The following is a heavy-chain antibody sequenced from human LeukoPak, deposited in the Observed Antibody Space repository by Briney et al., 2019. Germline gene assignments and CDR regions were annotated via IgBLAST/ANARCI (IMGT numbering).Heavy chain of an antibody. D-gene: IGHD2-2*02. CDR3: ARGKGYCSSTSCYKGRYYYYYGMDV. CDR1: GGSFSGYY. Sequence: PSETLSLTCAVYGGSFSGYYWSWIRQPPGKGLEWIGEINHSGSTNYSPSLKSRVTISVDTSKNQFSLKLSSVTAADTAVYYCARGKGYCSSTSCYKGRYYYYYGMDVWGQGTTVTVSS. J-gene: IGHJ6*02. V-gene: IGHV4-34*01. CDR2: INHSGST.